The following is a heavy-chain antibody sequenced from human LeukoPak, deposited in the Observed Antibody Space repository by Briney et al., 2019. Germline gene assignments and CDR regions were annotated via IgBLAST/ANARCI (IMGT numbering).Heavy chain of an antibody. CDR2: ISWNSGSI. CDR1: GFTFSSYA. Sequence: HPGGSLRLSCAASGFTFSSYAMNWVRQAPGKGLEWVSGISWNSGSIDYADSVKGRFTISRDNAKNSLYLQMNSLRVEDTAFYYCAKDNRRHYTSGPNPDSLHWGQGALVTVSS. V-gene: IGHV3-9*01. CDR3: AKDNRRHYTSGPNPDSLH. J-gene: IGHJ4*02. D-gene: IGHD6-19*01.